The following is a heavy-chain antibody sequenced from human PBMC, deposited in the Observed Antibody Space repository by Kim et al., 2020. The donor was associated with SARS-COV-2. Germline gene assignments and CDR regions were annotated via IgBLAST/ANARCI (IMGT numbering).Heavy chain of an antibody. CDR1: GFTFSSYS. D-gene: IGHD6-13*01. J-gene: IGHJ4*02. Sequence: GGSLRLSCAASGFTFSSYSMNWVRQAPGKGLEWVSSISSSSYIYYADSVEGRFTISRDNAKNSLYLQMNSLRAEDTAVYYCARSGYSSSLLFDYWGQGTLVTVSS. CDR3: ARSGYSSSLLFDY. CDR2: ISSSSYI. V-gene: IGHV3-21*01.